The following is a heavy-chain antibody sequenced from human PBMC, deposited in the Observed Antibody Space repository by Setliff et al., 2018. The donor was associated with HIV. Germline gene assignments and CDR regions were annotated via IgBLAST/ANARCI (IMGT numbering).Heavy chain of an antibody. CDR2: IYSDGRT. CDR1: GFTVSDTH. D-gene: IGHD3-16*01. V-gene: IGHV3-53*01. J-gene: IGHJ5*02. CDR3: AKGVKWLDP. Sequence: PGGSLRLSCAASGFTVSDTHMTWVRQALGKGLEWVSFIYSDGRTYYAESVKGRFTISRDDSKNTLYLQMHSLRVEDTAAYYCAKGVKWLDPWGQGIQVTVSS.